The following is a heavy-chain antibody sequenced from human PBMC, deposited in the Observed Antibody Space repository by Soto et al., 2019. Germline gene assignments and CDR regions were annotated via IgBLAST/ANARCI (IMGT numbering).Heavy chain of an antibody. CDR2: IYHSGST. V-gene: IGHV4-4*02. J-gene: IGHJ6*02. CDR3: ARRGKYSSSSVYYYGMDV. CDR1: GGSISSSNW. D-gene: IGHD6-6*01. Sequence: ETLSLTCAVSGGSISSSNWWSWVRQPPGKGLEWIGEIYHSGSTNYNPSLKSRVTISVDKSKNQFSLKLSSVTAADTAVYYCARRGKYSSSSVYYYGMDVWGQGTTVTVSS.